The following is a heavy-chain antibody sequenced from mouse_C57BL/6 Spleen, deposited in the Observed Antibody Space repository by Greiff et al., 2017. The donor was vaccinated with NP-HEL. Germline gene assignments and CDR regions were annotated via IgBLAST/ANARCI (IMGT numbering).Heavy chain of an antibody. CDR2: IYPGSGST. Sequence: QVQLQQPGAELVKPGASVKMSCKASGYTFTSYWITWVKQRPGQGLEWIGDIYPGSGSTNYNEKFTSKATLTVATSTSTAYMQLSSLTAEDSAVYYCARSYGNYDYAMDYWGQGTSVTVSS. CDR3: ARSYGNYDYAMDY. J-gene: IGHJ4*01. CDR1: GYTFTSYW. D-gene: IGHD2-1*01. V-gene: IGHV1-55*01.